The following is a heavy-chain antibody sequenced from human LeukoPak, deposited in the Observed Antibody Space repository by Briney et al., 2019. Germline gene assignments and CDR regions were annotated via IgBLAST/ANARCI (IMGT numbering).Heavy chain of an antibody. CDR3: AGSPVTTSLPDV. V-gene: IGHV3-30-3*01. CDR1: GFTFSSYA. J-gene: IGHJ6*02. D-gene: IGHD4-17*01. Sequence: GGSLRLSCAASGFTFSSYAMHWVRQAPGKGLEWVAVISYDGSNKYYADSVKGRFTISRDNSKNTLYLQMNSLRAEDTAVYYYAGSPVTTSLPDVWGQGTTVTVSS. CDR2: ISYDGSNK.